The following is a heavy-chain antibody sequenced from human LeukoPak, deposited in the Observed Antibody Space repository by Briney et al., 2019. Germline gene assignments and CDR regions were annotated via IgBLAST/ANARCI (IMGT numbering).Heavy chain of an antibody. CDR3: AREARVIVVVITTSHYYYYMDV. CDR1: GGSFSGYY. J-gene: IGHJ6*03. V-gene: IGHV4-34*01. Sequence: PSETLSLTCAVYGGSFSGYYWSWIRQPPGKGLEWIGEINHSGSTNYNPSLKSRVTISVDTSKNQFSLKLSSVTAADTAVYYCAREARVIVVVITTSHYYYYMDVWGKGTTVTVSS. D-gene: IGHD3-22*01. CDR2: INHSGST.